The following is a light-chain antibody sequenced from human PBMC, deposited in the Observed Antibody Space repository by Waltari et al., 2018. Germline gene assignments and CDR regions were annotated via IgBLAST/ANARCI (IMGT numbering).Light chain of an antibody. Sequence: QSVLTQPPSASGTPGQRVTISCSGSSSNIGSNTVSWYQQLPGTAPKPLIYNNHQRPSGAPARFSGSKSGTSASLAISGHQSEDEADYCCAAWDARLNGPVFGGGTKLTVL. J-gene: IGLJ2*01. CDR3: AAWDARLNGPV. V-gene: IGLV1-44*01. CDR2: NNH. CDR1: SSNIGSNT.